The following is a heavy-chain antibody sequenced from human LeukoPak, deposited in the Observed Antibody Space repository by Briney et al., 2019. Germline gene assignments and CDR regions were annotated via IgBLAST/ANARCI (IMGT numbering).Heavy chain of an antibody. CDR3: ARQPAGYSYGAGAFDI. D-gene: IGHD5-18*01. V-gene: IGHV3-23*01. Sequence: GGSLRLSCTTSGFGSKNYAMSWVRLAPGKGLEWVSIISATGVNTYYADSVKGRFTISRDNSKDTLYLQMNSLRAEDTAVYYCARQPAGYSYGAGAFDIWGQGTMVTVSS. J-gene: IGHJ3*02. CDR2: ISATGVNT. CDR1: GFGSKNYA.